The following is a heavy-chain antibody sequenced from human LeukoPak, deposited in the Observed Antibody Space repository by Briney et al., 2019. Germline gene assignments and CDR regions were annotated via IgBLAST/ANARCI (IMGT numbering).Heavy chain of an antibody. CDR3: AKAKSLEWFYYYYYMDV. V-gene: IGHV3-11*01. CDR1: GFTFSDYY. Sequence: KPGGSLRLSCAASGFTFSDYYMSWIRQAPGKGLEWVSYISSSGSTIYYADSVKGRFTISRDNAKNTLYLQMNSLRAEDTALYYCAKAKSLEWFYYYYYMDVWGKGTTVTVSS. CDR2: ISSSGSTI. J-gene: IGHJ6*03. D-gene: IGHD3-3*01.